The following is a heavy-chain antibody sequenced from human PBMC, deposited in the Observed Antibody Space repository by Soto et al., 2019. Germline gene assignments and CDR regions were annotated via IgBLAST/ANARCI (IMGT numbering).Heavy chain of an antibody. J-gene: IGHJ6*02. CDR2: IWYDGSNK. D-gene: IGHD2-2*01. CDR1: GFTFSRYG. Sequence: QVQLVESGGGVVQPGRSLRLSCAASGFTFSRYGLHWVRQAPGKGLEWVAVIWYDGSNKYYADSVKGRFTISRDNSKNTLELQMNSLRAEDTAVYYCARGRYCSSTSCNTYGMDVGGHGTTVTVSS. CDR3: ARGRYCSSTSCNTYGMDV. V-gene: IGHV3-33*01.